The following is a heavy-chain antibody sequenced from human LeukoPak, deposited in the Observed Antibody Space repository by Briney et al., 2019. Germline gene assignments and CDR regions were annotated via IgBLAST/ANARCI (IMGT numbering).Heavy chain of an antibody. CDR2: ISSNGGST. J-gene: IGHJ4*02. Sequence: GGSLRLSCAASGFTFSSYAMHWVRQAPGKGLEYVSAISSNGGSTYYANSVKGRFTISRDNSKNTLYLQMGSLRAEDMAVYYCARGSQMAPGYFDYWAREPWSPSPQ. CDR3: ARGSQMAPGYFDY. V-gene: IGHV3-64*01. D-gene: IGHD5-24*01. CDR1: GFTFSSYA.